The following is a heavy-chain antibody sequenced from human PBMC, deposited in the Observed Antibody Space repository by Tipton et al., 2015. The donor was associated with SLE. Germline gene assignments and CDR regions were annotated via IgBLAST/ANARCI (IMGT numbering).Heavy chain of an antibody. CDR1: GFIFSSTW. CDR2: IKGDGSEK. J-gene: IGHJ4*02. Sequence: SLRLSCAASGFIFSSTWMTWVRQAPGKGLEWVANIKGDGSEKHYVDSVKGRFTISRDNAENSVYLEMSGLKAEDTALYYCGANIPPHYPAFWGQGTLVTASS. D-gene: IGHD4/OR15-4a*01. CDR3: GANIPPHYPAF. V-gene: IGHV3-7*01.